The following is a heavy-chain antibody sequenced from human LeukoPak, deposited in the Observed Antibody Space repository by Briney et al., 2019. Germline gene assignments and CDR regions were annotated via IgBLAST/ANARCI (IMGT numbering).Heavy chain of an antibody. V-gene: IGHV1-69*05. Sequence: SVKVSCKASGGTFSSYAISWVRQAPGQGLEWMGGIIPIFGTANYAQKFQGRVTITTDESTSTAYMELSSLRSEDTAVYYCARGGDCGGDCLLDYWGQGTLVNVSS. D-gene: IGHD2-21*02. CDR2: IIPIFGTA. CDR3: ARGGDCGGDCLLDY. J-gene: IGHJ4*02. CDR1: GGTFSSYA.